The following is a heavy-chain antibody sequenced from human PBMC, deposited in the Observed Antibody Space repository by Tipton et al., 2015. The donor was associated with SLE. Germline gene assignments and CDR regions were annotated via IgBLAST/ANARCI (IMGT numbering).Heavy chain of an antibody. CDR3: ARHHGSGWLYGLDV. Sequence: LRLSCAASGFTFSNYWMSWVRQAPGKGLEWIGSIYHTGTTNYSPSLKSRVTISLNAPKTQLSLKLSSLTAADTAVYYCARHHGSGWLYGLDVWGQGTTVTVSS. V-gene: IGHV4-59*08. J-gene: IGHJ6*02. CDR2: IYHTGTT. D-gene: IGHD6-19*01. CDR1: GFTFSNYW.